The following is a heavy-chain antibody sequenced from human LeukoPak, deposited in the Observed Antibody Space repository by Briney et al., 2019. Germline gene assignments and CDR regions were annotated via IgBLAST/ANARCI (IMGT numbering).Heavy chain of an antibody. CDR1: GFTFSNAW. V-gene: IGHV3-15*01. J-gene: IGHJ1*01. D-gene: IGHD6-19*01. CDR3: TTIGWYGEYFQH. CDR2: IKSKTDGGTT. Sequence: GGTLSLSCAASGFTFSNAWMSWVRQAPGQGLEWVGRIKSKTDGGTTEYAAPVKGRSTISRDATTNTLYLQFNSLETEATAMYYCTTIGWYGEYFQHWGQGTLVTVSS.